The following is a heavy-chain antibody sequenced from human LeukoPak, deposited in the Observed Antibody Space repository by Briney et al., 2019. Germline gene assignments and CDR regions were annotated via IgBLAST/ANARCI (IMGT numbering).Heavy chain of an antibody. D-gene: IGHD2-2*01. J-gene: IGHJ4*02. CDR2: ISFDGSNK. V-gene: IGHV3-30*03. CDR1: GFTFSSCG. CDR3: CSCSIGY. Sequence: GGSLRLSCAASGFTFSSCGMHWVRQAPGKGLEWVAVISFDGSNKYYADSVKGRFTISRDNSKNTLYLQLNSPRAEGTAVFYCCSCSIGYWGQGTLVTVSS.